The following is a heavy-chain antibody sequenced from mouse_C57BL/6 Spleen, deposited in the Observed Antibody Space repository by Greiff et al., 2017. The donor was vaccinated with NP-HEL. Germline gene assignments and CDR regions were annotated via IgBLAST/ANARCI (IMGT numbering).Heavy chain of an antibody. D-gene: IGHD1-1*02. V-gene: IGHV1-4*01. J-gene: IGHJ4*01. CDR1: GYTFTSYT. CDR2: INPSSGYP. CDR3: SRPNYGPYAMDY. Sequence: QVQLQQSGAELARPGASVKMSCKASGYTFTSYTMHWVKQRPGQGLEWIGYINPSSGYPKYNQKFKDNATLPADKSSSTAYMQLSSLTSEDSAVYYCSRPNYGPYAMDYWGQGTSVTVSS.